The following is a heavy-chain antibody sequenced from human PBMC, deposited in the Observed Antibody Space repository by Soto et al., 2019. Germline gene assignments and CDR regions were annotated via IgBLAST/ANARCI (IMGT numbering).Heavy chain of an antibody. J-gene: IGHJ4*02. CDR2: ISYDGSNK. CDR1: GFTFSSYA. D-gene: IGHD3-3*01. Sequence: QVQLVESGGGVVRPGRSLRLSCTASGFTFSSYAMHWVRQAPGKGLEWVAVISYDGSNKYYADSVKGRFTISRDNSKNTLYLQMNSLRAEDTAVYYCARDKRDLRFLEWSYYFAYWGQGTPVTVSS. CDR3: ARDKRDLRFLEWSYYFAY. V-gene: IGHV3-30-3*01.